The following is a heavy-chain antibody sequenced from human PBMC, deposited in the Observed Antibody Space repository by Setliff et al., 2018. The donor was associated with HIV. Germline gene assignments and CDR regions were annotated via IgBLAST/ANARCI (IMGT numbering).Heavy chain of an antibody. J-gene: IGHJ4*02. CDR3: GIVATIIVPSRIYYFDY. CDR2: IIPIFGTA. D-gene: IGHD5-12*01. CDR1: GDTFSNYA. Sequence: GASVKVSCKASGDTFSNYAISWVRQAPGQGLEWMGGIIPIFGTASHAQKFQGRVTITTDESTSTAYMELSSLRSEDTAVYYCGIVATIIVPSRIYYFDYWGQGSLVTVSS. V-gene: IGHV1-69*05.